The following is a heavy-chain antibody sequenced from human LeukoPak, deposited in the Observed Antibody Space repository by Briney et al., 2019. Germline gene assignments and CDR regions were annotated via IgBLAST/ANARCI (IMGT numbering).Heavy chain of an antibody. CDR1: GGSFSGYY. CDR3: ARGRKTSYYYYGMDV. Sequence: SETLSLTCAVYGGSFSGYYWSWIRQPPGKGLEWIGEINHSGSTNYNPSLKSRVTISVDTSKNQLSLKLSSVTAADTAVYYCARGRKTSYYYYGMDVWGQGTTVTVSS. D-gene: IGHD1-14*01. V-gene: IGHV4-34*01. CDR2: INHSGST. J-gene: IGHJ6*02.